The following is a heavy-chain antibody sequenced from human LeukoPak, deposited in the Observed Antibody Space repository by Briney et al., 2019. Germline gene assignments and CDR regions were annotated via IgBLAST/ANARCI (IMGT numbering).Heavy chain of an antibody. CDR2: IGPTGSDR. D-gene: IGHD1-14*01. Sequence: GGSLRLSCTASGLTFSTSGFNWVRQAPGKGLEWVASIGPTGSDRYHADSIKGRFTISRDNANNFLYLQMYSLRAEDTAVYYCATETNGRHYDYWGQGTLLTVSS. V-gene: IGHV3-21*06. CDR1: GLTFSTSG. CDR3: ATETNGRHYDY. J-gene: IGHJ4*02.